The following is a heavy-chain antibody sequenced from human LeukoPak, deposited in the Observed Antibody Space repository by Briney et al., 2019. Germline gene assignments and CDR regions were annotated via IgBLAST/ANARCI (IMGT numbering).Heavy chain of an antibody. CDR3: ARGSGASWYVDY. CDR2: IYGSGNT. D-gene: IGHD2-2*01. Sequence: SETLSLTCTVSGGSISNYHWTWIRQPPGKGLDWIGYIYGSGNTNYNPSLRSRVTISVDTSKNQFSLKLTSVTAADTAVYYCARGSGASWYVDYWGQGTLVTVSP. V-gene: IGHV4-59*12. CDR1: GGSISNYH. J-gene: IGHJ4*02.